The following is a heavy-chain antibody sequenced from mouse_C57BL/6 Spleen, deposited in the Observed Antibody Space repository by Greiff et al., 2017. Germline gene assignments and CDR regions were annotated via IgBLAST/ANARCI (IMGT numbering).Heavy chain of an antibody. CDR3: ARGGSKSMMDY. Sequence: EVKVEESGGGLVKPGGSLKLSCAASGFTFSDYGMHWVRQAPEKGLVWVAYISSGSSTIYYADTVKGRFTISRDNAKNTLFLQMTSLRSEDTAMYYCARGGSKSMMDYWGQGTSVTVSS. V-gene: IGHV5-17*01. J-gene: IGHJ4*01. CDR1: GFTFSDYG. CDR2: ISSGSSTI. D-gene: IGHD2-10*02.